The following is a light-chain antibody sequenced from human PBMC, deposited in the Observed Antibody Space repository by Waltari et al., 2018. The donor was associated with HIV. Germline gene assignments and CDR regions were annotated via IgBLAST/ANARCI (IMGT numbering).Light chain of an antibody. J-gene: IGLJ3*02. V-gene: IGLV1-40*01. CDR2: GNS. CDR1: SSTIGAGYD. CDR3: QSYDSSLSVWV. Sequence: QSVLTQPPSVSGAPGQRVTISCTGSSSTIGAGYDVHWYQQLPGTAPKLLIYGNSNRPSGGPDRFSGSKSGTAASLAITGLLAEDEADYYCQSYDSSLSVWVFGGGTKRTVL.